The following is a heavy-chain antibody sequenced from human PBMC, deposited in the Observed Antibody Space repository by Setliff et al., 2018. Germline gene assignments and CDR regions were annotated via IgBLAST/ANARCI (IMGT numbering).Heavy chain of an antibody. D-gene: IGHD3-22*01. CDR3: ASGITSGGYWGQRFLYLDV. Sequence: SETLSLTCTVSGGSISSDSPYWAWVRQPAGKGLELIGQIYSNGRTYYNPSLKSRLTISLDTSKNQFSLRLNSMTAADTPVYYCASGITSGGYWGQRFLYLDVWGRGTTVTVSS. CDR2: IYSNGRT. J-gene: IGHJ6*03. CDR1: GGSISSDSPY. V-gene: IGHV4-61*09.